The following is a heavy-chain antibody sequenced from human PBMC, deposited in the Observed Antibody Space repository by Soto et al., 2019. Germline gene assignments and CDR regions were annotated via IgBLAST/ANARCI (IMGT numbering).Heavy chain of an antibody. CDR2: ISRSATI. D-gene: IGHD3-10*01. V-gene: IGHV3-48*01. J-gene: IGHJ4*02. CDR3: ASSDVSVFDY. Sequence: VGSLRLSCSASGFTFSSHSMNWVRQAPGKGLEWISYISRSATIYYADSVKGRFTISRDNAKNPLYLQMNSLRVEDTAVYYCASSDVSVFDYWGQGTLVTVSS. CDR1: GFTFSSHS.